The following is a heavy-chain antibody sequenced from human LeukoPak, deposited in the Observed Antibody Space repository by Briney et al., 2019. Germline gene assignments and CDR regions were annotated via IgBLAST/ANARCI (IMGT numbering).Heavy chain of an antibody. D-gene: IGHD5-18*01. CDR1: GFTFSAYW. V-gene: IGHV3-7*04. CDR3: ARRRGYSSAPKNYYFDY. Sequence: GGSLRLSCAASGFTFSAYWMTWVRQPPGKGLEWVANIKPGGSEKYYVDSVKGRFTISRDNAKNSLFLQMNSLRAEDTAVYRRARRRGYSSAPKNYYFDYWGQGALVTVSS. J-gene: IGHJ4*02. CDR2: IKPGGSEK.